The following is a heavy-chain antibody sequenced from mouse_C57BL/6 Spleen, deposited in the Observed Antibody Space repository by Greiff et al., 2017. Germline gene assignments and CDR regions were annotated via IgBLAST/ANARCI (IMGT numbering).Heavy chain of an antibody. V-gene: IGHV5-17*01. CDR2: ISSGSSTL. J-gene: IGHJ4*01. CDR3: ARYGSSPYAMDY. D-gene: IGHD1-1*01. Sequence: EVNVVESGGGLVKPGGSLKLSCAASGFTFSDYGMHWVRQAPEKGLEWVAYISSGSSTLYYADTVKGRFTISRDNAKNTLFLQMPSLRSEDTAMYYCARYGSSPYAMDYWGQGTSVTVSS. CDR1: GFTFSDYG.